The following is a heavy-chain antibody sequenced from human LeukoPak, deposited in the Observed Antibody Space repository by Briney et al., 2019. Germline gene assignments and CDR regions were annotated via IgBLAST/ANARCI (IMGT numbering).Heavy chain of an antibody. CDR2: IFYGGST. CDR1: NYSISSGYF. J-gene: IGHJ4*02. D-gene: IGHD3-22*01. Sequence: PSETLSLTCTVSNYSISSGYFWGWIRQPPGKGLEWIGSIFYGGSTNNNPPLKSRVIISVDTSKNQFSLKLTSVTAADTAVYYCASLNTYYYDSSGYFRSTKPCFDYWGQGTLVTVSS. V-gene: IGHV4-38-2*02. CDR3: ASLNTYYYDSSGYFRSTKPCFDY.